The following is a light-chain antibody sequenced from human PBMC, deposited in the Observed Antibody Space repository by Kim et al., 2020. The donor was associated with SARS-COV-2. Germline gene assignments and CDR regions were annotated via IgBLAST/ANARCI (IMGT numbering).Light chain of an antibody. CDR2: QDS. CDR1: KLGDKY. J-gene: IGLJ3*02. Sequence: SYELTQPPSVSVSPGQTATITCSGDKLGDKYASWYQQKPGQSPVFVIYQDSKRPSGIPERFSGSNSGNTATLSISGTQAMDEADYYCQAWDSSTSVFGGGTQLTVL. V-gene: IGLV3-1*01. CDR3: QAWDSSTSV.